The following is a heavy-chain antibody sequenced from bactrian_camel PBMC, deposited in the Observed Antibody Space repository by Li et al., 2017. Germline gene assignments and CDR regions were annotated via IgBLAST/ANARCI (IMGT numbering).Heavy chain of an antibody. Sequence: VQLVESGGGSVQSGGSLRLSCAVSGFTFSVYAMAWVRQAPGKGLEWVSYINWRGDSANYADSVKGQFTISRDNAKNTVYLQMNSLKPEDTAVYYCVRGGRYSDYVGPWGFGYWGQGTQVTVS. CDR2: INWRGDSA. V-gene: IGHV3S35*01. CDR3: VRGGRYSDYVGPWGFGY. D-gene: IGHD4*01. J-gene: IGHJ6*01. CDR1: GFTFSVYA.